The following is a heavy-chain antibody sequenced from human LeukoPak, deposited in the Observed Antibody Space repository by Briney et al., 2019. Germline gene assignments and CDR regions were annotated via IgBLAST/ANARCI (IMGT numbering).Heavy chain of an antibody. Sequence: ASVKVSCKASGYTFTGYYMHWVRQAPGQGLEWMGWINPNSGGTNYAQKFQGRVTMTRDTSISTAYMELSRLRSDDTAVYYRARDPETPVFMVRGPHNWFDPWGQGTLVTVSS. CDR3: ARDPETPVFMVRGPHNWFDP. D-gene: IGHD3-10*01. CDR1: GYTFTGYY. V-gene: IGHV1-2*02. CDR2: INPNSGGT. J-gene: IGHJ5*02.